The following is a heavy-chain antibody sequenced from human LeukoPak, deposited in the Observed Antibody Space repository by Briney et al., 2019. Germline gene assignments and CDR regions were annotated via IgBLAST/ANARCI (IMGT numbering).Heavy chain of an antibody. Sequence: SETLSLTCAVYGGSFSGYYWSWIRQPPGKGLEWIGEINHSGSTNYNPSLKSRVTISVDTSKNHSSLKLSSVTAADTAVYYCARGARGLAGRWGQGTLVTVSS. CDR2: INHSGST. CDR1: GGSFSGYY. J-gene: IGHJ4*02. CDR3: ARGARGLAGR. D-gene: IGHD2-15*01. V-gene: IGHV4-34*01.